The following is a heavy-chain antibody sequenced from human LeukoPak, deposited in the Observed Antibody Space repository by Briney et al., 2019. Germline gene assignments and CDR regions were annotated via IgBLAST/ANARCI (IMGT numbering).Heavy chain of an antibody. Sequence: SETLSLTCTVSGGSISSYYWSWIRQPPGKGLEWIGYIYYSGSTNYNPSLKSRVTISVDTSKNQFSLKLSSVTAADTAVYYCARSSGRERTRQVGDYWGQGTLVTVSS. CDR1: GGSISSYY. CDR2: IYYSGST. V-gene: IGHV4-59*01. D-gene: IGHD3-3*01. J-gene: IGHJ4*02. CDR3: ARSSGRERTRQVGDY.